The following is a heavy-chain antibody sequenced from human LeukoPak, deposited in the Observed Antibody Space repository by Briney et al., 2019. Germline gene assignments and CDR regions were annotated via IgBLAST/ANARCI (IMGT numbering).Heavy chain of an antibody. CDR1: GFNFSNYA. CDR3: AKARAAVVEAAINY. J-gene: IGHJ4*02. D-gene: IGHD2-15*01. V-gene: IGHV3-23*01. Sequence: GGSLRLSCAASGFNFSNYAMTWVRQAPGKGLEWVSTVNSNDRPYYADSVKGRFTISRDNSKNTLYLQMNTLRVEDTALYYCAKARAAVVEAAINYWAQGILVTVSP. CDR2: VNSNDRP.